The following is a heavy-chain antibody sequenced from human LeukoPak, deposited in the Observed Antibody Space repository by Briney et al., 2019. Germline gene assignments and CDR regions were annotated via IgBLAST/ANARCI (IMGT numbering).Heavy chain of an antibody. J-gene: IGHJ4*02. Sequence: PGGSLRLSCAASGFTFSSYAMSWVRQAPGKGLEWVSAISGSGGSTYYADSVKGRFTISRDNSKNTLYLQMNSLRAEDTAVYYCVKDKNIVVVPAFDYWGQGTLVTVSS. CDR3: VKDKNIVVVPAFDY. D-gene: IGHD2-2*01. CDR1: GFTFSSYA. V-gene: IGHV3-23*01. CDR2: ISGSGGST.